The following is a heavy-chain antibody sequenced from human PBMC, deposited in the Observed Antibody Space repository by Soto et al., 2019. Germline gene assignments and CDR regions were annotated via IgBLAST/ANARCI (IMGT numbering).Heavy chain of an antibody. V-gene: IGHV3-9*01. CDR2: ISSDRGNT. Sequence: EVQLVESGGGLVQPGGSLRLSCAASGFAFSNYAMHWVRQAPGKGLEWVSSISSDRGNTDYADSVKGRFIISRDSSKNSLYLQMNSLRAEDTALYFCARALQYCSSTICRADFDYWGQGTMVTVSS. J-gene: IGHJ4*02. D-gene: IGHD2-2*01. CDR1: GFAFSNYA. CDR3: ARALQYCSSTICRADFDY.